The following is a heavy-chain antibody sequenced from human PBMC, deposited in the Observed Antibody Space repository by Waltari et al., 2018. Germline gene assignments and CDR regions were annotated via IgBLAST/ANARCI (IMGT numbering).Heavy chain of an antibody. J-gene: IGHJ3*02. Sequence: QVQLVQSGAEVKKPGSSVKVSCKASGGTFSSYAISWVRQAPGQGLEWLGGIIPIFGTAKYAQKFQGRVTITADESTSTAYMELSSLRSEDTAVYYCASPSHMRALNAFDILGQGTMVTVSS. CDR3: ASPSHMRALNAFDI. V-gene: IGHV1-69*13. CDR2: IIPIFGTA. D-gene: IGHD2-21*01. CDR1: GGTFSSYA.